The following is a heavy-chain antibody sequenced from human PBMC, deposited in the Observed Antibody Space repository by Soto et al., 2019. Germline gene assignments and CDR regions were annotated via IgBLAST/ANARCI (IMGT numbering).Heavy chain of an antibody. V-gene: IGHV1-69*06. Sequence: QVQLVQSGAEVKQPGSSVRVSCKASGGTFSEYGVSWVRQAPGQGLEWMGGIVPKFTTAIYAQKFQGRVTITADRSTNTVYLRLGSLTSEDTAVYFCARENFTADHFDSAGYWPLHHWGQGSLVSVS. CDR1: GGTFSEYG. CDR3: ARENFTADHFDSAGYWPLHH. D-gene: IGHD3-22*01. J-gene: IGHJ1*01. CDR2: IVPKFTTA.